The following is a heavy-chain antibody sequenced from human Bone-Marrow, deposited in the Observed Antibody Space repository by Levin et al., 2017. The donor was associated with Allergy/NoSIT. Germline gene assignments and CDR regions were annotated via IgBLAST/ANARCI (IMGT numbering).Heavy chain of an antibody. Sequence: PTASVKVSCEGFGYKFSDQWIHWVRQAPGQGLQWVGWVSPYTGKTRYSERFHGRVTMTIVTSNATVYMELTRLTSEDTAVYYCARVGALQRPARWLGQSAPFFDLWGQGTLLTVSS. J-gene: IGHJ4*02. CDR1: GYKFSDQW. V-gene: IGHV1-2*02. CDR3: ARVGALQRPARWLGQSAPFFDL. D-gene: IGHD3-10*01. CDR2: VSPYTGKT.